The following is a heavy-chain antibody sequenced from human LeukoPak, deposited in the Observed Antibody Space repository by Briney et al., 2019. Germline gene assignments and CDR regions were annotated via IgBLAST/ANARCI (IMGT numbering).Heavy chain of an antibody. CDR1: GYTFTSHG. J-gene: IGHJ4*02. Sequence: ASVKVSCKASGYTFTSHGITWVRQAPGQGLEWMGWIRPSNGDTDYALNLQGRVTMTTDTSTTTAYMELRSLRSDDTAVYYCARVRDQLFDYWGQGTLVTVSS. CDR2: IRPSNGDT. D-gene: IGHD2-2*01. V-gene: IGHV1-18*01. CDR3: ARVRDQLFDY.